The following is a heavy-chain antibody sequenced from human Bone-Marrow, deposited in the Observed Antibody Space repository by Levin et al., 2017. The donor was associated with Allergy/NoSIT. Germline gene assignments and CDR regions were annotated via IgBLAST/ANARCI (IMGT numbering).Heavy chain of an antibody. CDR3: TRLRGD. J-gene: IGHJ4*02. CDR1: GFTFSGSA. D-gene: IGHD5-12*01. V-gene: IGHV3-73*01. CDR2: IRSKAHNYAT. Sequence: GGSLRLSCAASGFTFSGSALHWVRQASGKGLEWVGHIRSKAHNYATVYAASVKGRFTISRDDSKNTTYLQMARLKTEDTAVYFCTRLRGDWGLGTLVTVSS.